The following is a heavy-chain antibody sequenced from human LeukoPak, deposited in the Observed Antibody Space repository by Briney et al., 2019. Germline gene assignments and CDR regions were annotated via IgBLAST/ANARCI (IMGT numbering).Heavy chain of an antibody. CDR2: IIPIFGIA. D-gene: IGHD2-21*02. J-gene: IGHJ3*02. V-gene: IGHV1-69*04. CDR3: ARGGRHNVVVTAIPGYDAFDI. CDR1: GGTFSSYA. Sequence: SVKVSCKASGGTFSSYAISWVRQAPGQGLEWMGRIIPIFGIANYAQKFQGRVTITADKSTSTAYMELSSLRSEDTAVYYCARGGRHNVVVTAIPGYDAFDIWGQGTMVTVSS.